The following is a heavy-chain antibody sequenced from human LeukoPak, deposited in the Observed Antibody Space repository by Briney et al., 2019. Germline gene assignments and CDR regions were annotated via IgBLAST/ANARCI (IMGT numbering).Heavy chain of an antibody. CDR2: INHSGST. CDR3: ARADLTGYYGMDV. CDR1: GGSFSGYY. V-gene: IGHV4-34*01. Sequence: SETLSLTCAVYGGSFSGYYWSWIRQPPGKGLEWIGEINHSGSTNYNPSLKSRVTISVDTSKNQFSLKLSSVTAADTAVYYCARADLTGYYGMDVWGQGTTVTVSS. J-gene: IGHJ6*02. D-gene: IGHD2-8*02.